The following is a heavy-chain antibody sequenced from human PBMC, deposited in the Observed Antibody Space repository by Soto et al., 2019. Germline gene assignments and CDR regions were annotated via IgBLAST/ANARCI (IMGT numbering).Heavy chain of an antibody. CDR3: AKDGLGDYDYVWGSTIDAFDI. V-gene: IGHV3-23*01. D-gene: IGHD3-16*01. CDR1: GFTFSSYA. J-gene: IGHJ3*02. CDR2: ISGSGGST. Sequence: PWGSQRLSCAASGFTFSSYAISCVRQAKKKGLEWVSGISGSGGSTYYAESVKGRFTISRDNSKNTLYLQMNSLRAEDTAVYNCAKDGLGDYDYVWGSTIDAFDIWGQGTMVTVSS.